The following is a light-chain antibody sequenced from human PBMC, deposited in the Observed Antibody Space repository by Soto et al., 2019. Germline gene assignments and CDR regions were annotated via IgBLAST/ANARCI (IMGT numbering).Light chain of an antibody. J-gene: IGKJ3*01. CDR3: QQSYSTPL. V-gene: IGKV1-39*01. CDR2: AAS. Sequence: DLPMTQSPSSLSASVGDRVTITCRASQSISSYLNWYQQKPGKAPKLLIYAASSLQSGVPSRFSGSGSGIDFTLTISSLQPEDFATYYCQQSYSTPLFGPGTKVDIK. CDR1: QSISSY.